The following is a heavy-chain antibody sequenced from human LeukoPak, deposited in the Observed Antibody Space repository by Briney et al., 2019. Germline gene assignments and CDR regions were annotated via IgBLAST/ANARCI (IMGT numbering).Heavy chain of an antibody. J-gene: IGHJ4*02. CDR3: ARDQPALDY. CDR2: INLNTGDT. Sequence: GASVKVSCKASAFTFIGYYMHWVRQAPGQGPEWMGWINLNTGDTDYAPKFQGRVTMTRDTSITTAYMELSRLRYDDTAVYYCARDQPALDYWGRGTLVTVSS. CDR1: AFTFIGYY. V-gene: IGHV1-2*02.